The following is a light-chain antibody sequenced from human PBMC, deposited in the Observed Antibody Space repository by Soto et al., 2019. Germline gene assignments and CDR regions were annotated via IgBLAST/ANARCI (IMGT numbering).Light chain of an antibody. V-gene: IGLV1-36*01. CDR3: QSYDSTLSVSYV. J-gene: IGLJ1*01. CDR2: YDD. CDR1: SSNIGSNA. Sequence: QSALTQPPSVSGAPRQRVTISCSGSSSNIGSNAVNWYQQFPGKAPKLLIYYDDLLASGVSARFSGSKSGTSASLATTGLQAEDEAYYSCQSYDSTLSVSYVFGTGTKVTV.